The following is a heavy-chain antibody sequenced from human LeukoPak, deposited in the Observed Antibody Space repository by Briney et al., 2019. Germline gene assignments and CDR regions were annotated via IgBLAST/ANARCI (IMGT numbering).Heavy chain of an antibody. V-gene: IGHV1-3*01. Sequence: ASVKVSCKASGYTFTSYAMHWERQAPGQRLEWMGWINAGNGNTKYSQKFQGRVTITRDTSASTAYMELSSLRSEDTAVYYCARSQNYYGSGARFDPWGQGTLVTVSS. CDR2: INAGNGNT. CDR3: ARSQNYYGSGARFDP. J-gene: IGHJ5*02. CDR1: GYTFTSYA. D-gene: IGHD3-10*01.